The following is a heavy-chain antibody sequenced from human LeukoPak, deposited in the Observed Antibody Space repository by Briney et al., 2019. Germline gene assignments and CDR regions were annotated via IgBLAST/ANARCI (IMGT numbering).Heavy chain of an antibody. D-gene: IGHD5-18*01. J-gene: IGHJ4*02. CDR2: ISWNSGSI. CDR1: GFTFDDYA. V-gene: IGHV3-9*03. CDR3: AKAAGYSYGLPFDY. Sequence: GGSLILSCAASGFTFDDYAMHWVRQAPGKGLEWVSGISWNSGSIGYADSVKGRFTISRDNAKNSLYLQMNSLRAEDMALYYCAKAAGYSYGLPFDYWGQGTLVTVSP.